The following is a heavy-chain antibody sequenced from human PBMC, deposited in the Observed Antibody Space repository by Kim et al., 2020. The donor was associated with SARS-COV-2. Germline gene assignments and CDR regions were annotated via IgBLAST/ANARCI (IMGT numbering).Heavy chain of an antibody. Sequence: SETLSLTCAVYGGSFSGYYWIWIRQPPGKGLEWIGEINHSGSTNYNPSLKSRVTISVDTSKNQFSLKLSSVTAADTAVYYCARGRIVGATTPKFDYWGQGTLVTVSS. CDR3: ARGRIVGATTPKFDY. V-gene: IGHV4-34*01. CDR2: INHSGST. D-gene: IGHD1-26*01. CDR1: GGSFSGYY. J-gene: IGHJ4*02.